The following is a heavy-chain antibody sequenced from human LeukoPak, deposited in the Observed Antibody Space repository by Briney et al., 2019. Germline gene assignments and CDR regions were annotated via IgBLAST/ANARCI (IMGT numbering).Heavy chain of an antibody. CDR3: ASDSPYYGMDV. Sequence: PGGSLRLSCAASGFPFSSYWMHWVRQVPGKGLLWVSRINSDGSATIYADSVRGRFTISRGNAKNTLYLQMSGLRVEDTAVYHCASDSPYYGMDVWGQGTTVTVSS. J-gene: IGHJ6*02. CDR2: INSDGSAT. V-gene: IGHV3-74*01. CDR1: GFPFSSYW.